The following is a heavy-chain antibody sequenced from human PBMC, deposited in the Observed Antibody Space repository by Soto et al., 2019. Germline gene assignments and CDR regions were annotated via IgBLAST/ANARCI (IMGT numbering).Heavy chain of an antibody. J-gene: IGHJ6*02. Sequence: GGSLRPSCAASGFTFSDYYMSWIRQAPGKGLEWVSYISSSSSYTNYADSVKGRFTISRDNAKNSLYLQMISLRAEDTAVYYCARGYDFWSGYLRYYYGMDVWGQGTTVTVSS. CDR2: ISSSSSYT. CDR1: GFTFSDYY. V-gene: IGHV3-11*06. CDR3: ARGYDFWSGYLRYYYGMDV. D-gene: IGHD3-3*01.